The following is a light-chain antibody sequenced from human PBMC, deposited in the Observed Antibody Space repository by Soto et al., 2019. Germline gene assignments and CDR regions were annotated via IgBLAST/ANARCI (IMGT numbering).Light chain of an antibody. CDR2: AAS. V-gene: IGKV1-27*01. Sequence: DIQMTQSPSSLSASVGDRVTTTCRASQGISNYLAWYQQKPGKVPKLLIYAASTLQSGVPSRFSGSGSGTDFTLTISSLQPEDVATYYCQKYNSAPLTLGGGTKVEIK. CDR1: QGISNY. CDR3: QKYNSAPLT. J-gene: IGKJ4*01.